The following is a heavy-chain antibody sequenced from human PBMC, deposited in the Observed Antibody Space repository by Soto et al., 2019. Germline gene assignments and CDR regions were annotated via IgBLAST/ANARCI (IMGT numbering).Heavy chain of an antibody. CDR3: ARGRGGNDWNHYVDY. J-gene: IGHJ4*02. V-gene: IGHV4-31*03. Sequence: QVQLQESGPGLVKPSQTLSLTCTVSGASISSRQYYWSWIRQHPGEGLEWIGYIDYNGNTFYNPSLRSRITLSADTSKNQFALKLSSVTAADTAVYFCARGRGGNDWNHYVDYWGQGALVTVSS. CDR2: IDYNGNT. CDR1: GASISSRQYY. D-gene: IGHD5-12*01.